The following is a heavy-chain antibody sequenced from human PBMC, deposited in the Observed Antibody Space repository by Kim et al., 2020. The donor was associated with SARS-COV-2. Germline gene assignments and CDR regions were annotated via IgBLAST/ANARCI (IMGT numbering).Heavy chain of an antibody. CDR2: IYYSGST. CDR1: GGSISSSSYY. J-gene: IGHJ6*02. D-gene: IGHD3-10*01. Sequence: SETLSLTCTVSGGSISSSSYYWGWIRQPPGKGLEWIGSIYYSGSTYYNPSLKSRVTISVDTSKNQFSLKLSSVTAADTAVYYCASPWYYYGSGSYYYYYYYGMDVWGQGTTVTVSS. V-gene: IGHV4-39*01. CDR3: ASPWYYYGSGSYYYYYYYGMDV.